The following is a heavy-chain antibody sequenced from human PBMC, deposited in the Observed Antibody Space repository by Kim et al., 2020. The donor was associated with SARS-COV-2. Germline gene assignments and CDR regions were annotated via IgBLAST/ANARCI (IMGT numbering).Heavy chain of an antibody. CDR3: ARSDYYDSSGYFGY. V-gene: IGHV4-39*01. CDR2: IYYSGST. D-gene: IGHD3-22*01. CDR1: GGSISSSSYY. Sequence: SETLSLTCTVSGGSISSSSYYWGWIRQPPGKGLEWIGSIYYSGSTYHNPSLKSRVTISVDTSKNQFSLKLSSVTAADTAVYYCARSDYYDSSGYFGYWGQGTLVTVSS. J-gene: IGHJ4*02.